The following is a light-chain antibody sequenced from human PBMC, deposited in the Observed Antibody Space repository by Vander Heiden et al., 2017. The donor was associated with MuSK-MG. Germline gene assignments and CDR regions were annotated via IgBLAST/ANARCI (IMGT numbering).Light chain of an antibody. CDR2: GAS. Sequence: QMTQSPSSLSASVGDRVTITCRASRSLSTYLNWYQQKSGKAPTLLIYGASNLQSGVPSRFSGSNSGTDFTLTITRLQRGDSATYYCQQSDSNPWTFGQGTKVEIK. CDR3: QQSDSNPWT. CDR1: RSLSTY. J-gene: IGKJ1*01. V-gene: IGKV1-39*01.